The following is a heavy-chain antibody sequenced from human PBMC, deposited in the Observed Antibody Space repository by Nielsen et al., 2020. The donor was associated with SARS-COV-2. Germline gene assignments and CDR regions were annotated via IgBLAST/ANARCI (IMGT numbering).Heavy chain of an antibody. J-gene: IGHJ4*02. CDR2: IRTSGGTT. Sequence: GESLKISCAASGFTFSDYAMAWVRQAPGKGLEWVSAIRTSGGTTYYADSVKGRCTISRDNAKNTLYLQMNSLRAEDTAVYYCVRVRDDGHYYDTGPFDYWGQGALVTVSS. D-gene: IGHD3-22*01. V-gene: IGHV3-23*01. CDR1: GFTFSDYA. CDR3: VRVRDDGHYYDTGPFDY.